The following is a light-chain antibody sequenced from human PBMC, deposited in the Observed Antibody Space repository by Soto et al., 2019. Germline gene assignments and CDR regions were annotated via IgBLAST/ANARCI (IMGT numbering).Light chain of an antibody. CDR3: QQYHNSPIT. Sequence: PGESATLSCRASQSVASSSLAWYQQKPGQAPSLLIYDVSSRATGIPDRFSGSGSGTDFTLTISRLEPEDFAVYYCQQYHNSPITFGQGTRLEIK. CDR2: DVS. J-gene: IGKJ5*01. V-gene: IGKV3-20*01. CDR1: QSVASSS.